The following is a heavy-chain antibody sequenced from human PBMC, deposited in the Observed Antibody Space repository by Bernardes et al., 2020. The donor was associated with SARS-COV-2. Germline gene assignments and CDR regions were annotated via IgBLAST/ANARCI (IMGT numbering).Heavy chain of an antibody. CDR2: IYYSGST. J-gene: IGHJ5*02. CDR1: GGSISSYY. V-gene: IGHV4-59*08. CDR3: ARFYGSGSFSRVPINNWFDP. Sequence: SETLSLTCTVSGGSISSYYWSWIRQPPGKGLEWIGYIYYSGSTNYNPSLKSRVTISVDTSKNQFSLKLSSVTAADTAVYYCARFYGSGSFSRVPINNWFDPWGQGTLVTVSS. D-gene: IGHD3-10*01.